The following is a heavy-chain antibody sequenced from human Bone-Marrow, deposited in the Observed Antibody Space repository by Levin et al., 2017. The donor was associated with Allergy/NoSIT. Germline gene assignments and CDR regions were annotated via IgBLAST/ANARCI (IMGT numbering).Heavy chain of an antibody. CDR3: ARHYKSGYSYGKRYYYYYYMDV. Sequence: GESLKISCKGSGYSFTSYWISWVRQMPGKGLEWMGRIDPSDSYTNYSPSFQGHVTISADKSISTAYLQWSSLKASDTAMYYCARHYKSGYSYGKRYYYYYYMDVWGKGTTVTVSS. V-gene: IGHV5-10-1*01. D-gene: IGHD5-18*01. CDR1: GYSFTSYW. J-gene: IGHJ6*03. CDR2: IDPSDSYT.